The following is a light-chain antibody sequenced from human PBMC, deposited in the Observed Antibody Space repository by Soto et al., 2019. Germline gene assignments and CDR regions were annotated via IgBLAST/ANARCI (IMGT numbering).Light chain of an antibody. J-gene: IGLJ3*02. Sequence: QSALTQPRSVSGSPGQSVTISCTGTSSDVGGYNYVSWYQQHPGKAPKLMIYEVSNRPSGVSDRFSGSKSGNTASLIISGLQAEDEADYYCTSYTSSSAVLFGGGTKLTVL. CDR2: EVS. V-gene: IGLV2-14*01. CDR1: SSDVGGYNY. CDR3: TSYTSSSAVL.